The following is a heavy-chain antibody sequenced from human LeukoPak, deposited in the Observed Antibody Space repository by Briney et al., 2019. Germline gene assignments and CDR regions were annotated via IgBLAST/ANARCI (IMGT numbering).Heavy chain of an antibody. CDR3: ARLSGALDS. D-gene: IGHD3-10*01. CDR2: ISSNGGNT. V-gene: IGHV3-64*01. CDR1: GFPFSSSA. Sequence: GGSLRLSCAASGFPFSSSAMHWLRQAPGKGLERVSAISSNGGNTYYANSVKGRFAISRDNSKNTLYPQLGSLRAEDMAVYYCARLSGALDSWGQGTLVTVSS. J-gene: IGHJ4*02.